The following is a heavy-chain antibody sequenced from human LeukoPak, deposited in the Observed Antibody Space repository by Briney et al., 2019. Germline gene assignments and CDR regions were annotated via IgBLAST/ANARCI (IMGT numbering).Heavy chain of an antibody. D-gene: IGHD3-22*01. CDR1: GFTVSSNY. Sequence: GGSLRLSCAASGFTVSSNYMSWVRQAPGKGLEWVSVIYSGGSTYYADSVKGRFTISRDNSKNTLYLQMNSLRAEDTAVYYCARENYDSSGYKNDYWGQGTLVTVSS. J-gene: IGHJ4*02. CDR2: IYSGGST. V-gene: IGHV3-66*01. CDR3: ARENYDSSGYKNDY.